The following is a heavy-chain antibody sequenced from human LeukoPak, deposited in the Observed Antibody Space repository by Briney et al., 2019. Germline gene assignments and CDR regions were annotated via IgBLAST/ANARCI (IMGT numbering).Heavy chain of an antibody. D-gene: IGHD3-16*02. CDR3: ARGVWGSYRPFDY. CDR2: IIPIFGTA. CDR1: GGTFSSYA. J-gene: IGHJ4*02. V-gene: IGHV1-69*06. Sequence: ASVKVSCKASGGTFSSYAISWVRQAPGQGLEWMGGIIPIFGTANYAQKFQGRVTITADKSTSTAYMELSSLRSEDTAVYYCARGVWGSYRPFDYWGQGTLVTVSS.